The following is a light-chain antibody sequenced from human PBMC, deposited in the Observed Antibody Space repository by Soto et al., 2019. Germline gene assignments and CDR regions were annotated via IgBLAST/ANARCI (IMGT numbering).Light chain of an antibody. J-gene: IGKJ5*01. CDR3: QQYGSLIT. CDR1: QSVSSIY. V-gene: IGKV3-20*01. Sequence: EIVLTQSPGTLSLSPGERATLSCRASQSVSSIYLGWYQQKPGQGPRLLIYGASSRATGVPDRFSGSGSGKEFTLTLSRLEPEDFAVYYCQQYGSLITFGQGTRLEIK. CDR2: GAS.